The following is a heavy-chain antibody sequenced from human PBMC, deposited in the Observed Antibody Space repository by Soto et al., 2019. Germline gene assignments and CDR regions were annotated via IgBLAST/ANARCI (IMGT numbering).Heavy chain of an antibody. Sequence: QVQLVESGGGLVKPGGSLRLSCAASGFTFSDYYMSWIRQAPGKGLEWVSYISSSGSTIYYADSVKGRFTISRDNAKNSLYLQMNSLRAEDTAVYYCARYKEIEMATIIFYYYYGMDVWGQGTTVTVSS. J-gene: IGHJ6*02. CDR1: GFTFSDYY. D-gene: IGHD5-12*01. CDR2: ISSSGSTI. CDR3: ARYKEIEMATIIFYYYYGMDV. V-gene: IGHV3-11*01.